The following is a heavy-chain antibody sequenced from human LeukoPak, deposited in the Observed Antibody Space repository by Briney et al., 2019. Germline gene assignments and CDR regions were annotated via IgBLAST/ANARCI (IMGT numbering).Heavy chain of an antibody. CDR1: GGTFSSYA. CDR3: AREFRAGVTTLNYYYYMDV. CDR2: IIPIFGTA. V-gene: IGHV1-69*13. D-gene: IGHD4-11*01. J-gene: IGHJ6*03. Sequence: ASVKVSCKASGGTFSSYAISWVRQAPGQGLEWMGGIIPIFGTANYAQKFQGRVTITADESTSTAYMELSSLRSDDTAVYYCAREFRAGVTTLNYYYYMDVWGKGTTVTVSS.